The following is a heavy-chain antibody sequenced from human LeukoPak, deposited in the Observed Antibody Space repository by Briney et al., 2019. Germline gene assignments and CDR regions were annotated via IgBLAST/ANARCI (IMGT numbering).Heavy chain of an antibody. CDR1: GDSFISTNFS. V-gene: IGHV4-39*07. CDR3: ASYSYYYGSGRGVWFDP. Sequence: TTSETLSLTCSVSGDSFISTNFSWGWIRQPPGKGLEWIGSIYYSGSTYYNPSLKSRVTISVDTSKNQFSLKLSSVTAADTAVYYCASYSYYYGSGRGVWFDPWGQGTLVTVSS. J-gene: IGHJ5*02. CDR2: IYYSGST. D-gene: IGHD3-10*01.